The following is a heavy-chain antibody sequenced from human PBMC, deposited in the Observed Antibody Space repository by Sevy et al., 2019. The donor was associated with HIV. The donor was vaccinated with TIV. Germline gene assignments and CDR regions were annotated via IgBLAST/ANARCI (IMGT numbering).Heavy chain of an antibody. Sequence: GGSLRLSCAASGFSLTTSAMHWVRQAPGKGLEWVACVRNDGSNKYYADSVRDRFTISRDSPKNTLYLQMNSLRDEDTAIYYCARGRKTTEEWLEELDYYYGLDVWGQGTTVTVSS. CDR2: VRNDGSNK. D-gene: IGHD2-8*01. CDR1: GFSLTTSA. V-gene: IGHV3-30*02. J-gene: IGHJ6*02. CDR3: ARGRKTTEEWLEELDYYYGLDV.